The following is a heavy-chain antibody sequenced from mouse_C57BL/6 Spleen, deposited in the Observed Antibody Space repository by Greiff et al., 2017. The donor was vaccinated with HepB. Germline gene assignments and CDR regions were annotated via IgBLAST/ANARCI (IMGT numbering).Heavy chain of an antibody. CDR3: ARTGLRIAY. J-gene: IGHJ3*01. Sequence: VQLQQPGAELVRPGTSVKLSCKASGYTFTSYWMHWVKQRPGQGLEWIGVIDPSDSYTNYNQKFKGKATLSVDTSSSTAYMQLSSLTSEDSAVYYCARTGLRIAYWGQGTLVTVSA. V-gene: IGHV1-59*01. CDR2: IDPSDSYT. CDR1: GYTFTSYW. D-gene: IGHD2-2*01.